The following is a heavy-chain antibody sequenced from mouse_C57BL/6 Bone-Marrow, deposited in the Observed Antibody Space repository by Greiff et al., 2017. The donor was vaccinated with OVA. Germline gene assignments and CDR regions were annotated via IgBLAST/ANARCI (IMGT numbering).Heavy chain of an antibody. CDR1: GYSFTGYY. V-gene: IGHV1-31*01. Sequence: EVQLQQSGPELVKPGASVKISCKASGYSFTGYYMHWVKQSHGNILDWIGYIYPYNGVSSYNQKFKGKATLTVDKSSSTAYMELRSLTSEDSAVYYCARRSYYGSREENYFDYWGQGTTLTVSS. J-gene: IGHJ2*01. D-gene: IGHD1-1*01. CDR2: IYPYNGVS. CDR3: ARRSYYGSREENYFDY.